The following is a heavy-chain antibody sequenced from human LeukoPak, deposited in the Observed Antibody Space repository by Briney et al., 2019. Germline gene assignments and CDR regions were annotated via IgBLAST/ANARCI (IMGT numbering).Heavy chain of an antibody. D-gene: IGHD3-3*01. Sequence: PSQTLSLTCTVSGGSISSGSYYWSWIRQPAGKGLEWIGRIYTSGSTNYNPSLKSRVTISVDTSKNQFSLKLSSVTAADTAVYYCARQDGITIFGVDPWGQGTLVTVSS. CDR1: GGSISSGSYY. CDR2: IYTSGST. J-gene: IGHJ5*02. V-gene: IGHV4-61*02. CDR3: ARQDGITIFGVDP.